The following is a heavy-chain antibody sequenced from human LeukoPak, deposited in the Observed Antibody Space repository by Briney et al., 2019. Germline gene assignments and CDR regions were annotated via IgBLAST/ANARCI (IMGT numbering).Heavy chain of an antibody. Sequence: ASVKVSCKASGYTFTSYYMHWVRQAPGQGLEWMGWINPNSGGTNYAQKFQGRVTMTRDTSISTTYMELSRLRSDDTAVYYCARGQQRVIAAAANDYWGQGTLVTVSS. V-gene: IGHV1-2*02. CDR1: GYTFTSYY. CDR3: ARGQQRVIAAAANDY. D-gene: IGHD6-13*01. J-gene: IGHJ4*02. CDR2: INPNSGGT.